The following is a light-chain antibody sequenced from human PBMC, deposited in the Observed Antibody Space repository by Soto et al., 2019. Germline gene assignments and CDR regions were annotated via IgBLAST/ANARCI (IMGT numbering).Light chain of an antibody. CDR2: HAS. Sequence: ETVLTQSPATVSLSPGERATLSCRASQSVGTYLAWYQQKPGQSPRLLIYHASNRPTGIPARFSGSGSGTDFTLTISSLEPEDLAVYYCQQRGTFGPGTKVDI. J-gene: IGKJ3*01. CDR1: QSVGTY. CDR3: QQRGT. V-gene: IGKV3-11*01.